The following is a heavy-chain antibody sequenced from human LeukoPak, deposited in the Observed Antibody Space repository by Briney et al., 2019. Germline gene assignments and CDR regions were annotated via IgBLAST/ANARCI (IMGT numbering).Heavy chain of an antibody. D-gene: IGHD2-2*01. CDR3: ARVHCSSTSCYTEYFQH. J-gene: IGHJ1*01. Sequence: ASVKLSCKASGYTFTSYGISWVRQAPGQGLEWMGWISAYNGNTNYAQKLQGRVTMTTDTSTSTAYMELRNLRSDDTAVSYCARVHCSSTSCYTEYFQHWGQGTLVTVSS. V-gene: IGHV1-18*01. CDR1: GYTFTSYG. CDR2: ISAYNGNT.